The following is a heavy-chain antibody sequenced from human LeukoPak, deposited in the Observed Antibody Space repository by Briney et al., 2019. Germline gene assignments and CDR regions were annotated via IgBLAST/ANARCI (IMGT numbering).Heavy chain of an antibody. V-gene: IGHV1-69*06. CDR3: ARDNLGGTYGSGSYLVGRFYGMDV. J-gene: IGHJ6*04. Sequence: SVKVSCKASGGTFSSYAISWERQAPGQGLEWMGGIIPIFGTANYAQKFQGRVTITADKSTSTAYMELSSLRSEDTAVYYCARDNLGGTYGSGSYLVGRFYGMDVWGKGTTVTVSS. D-gene: IGHD3-10*01. CDR2: IIPIFGTA. CDR1: GGTFSSYA.